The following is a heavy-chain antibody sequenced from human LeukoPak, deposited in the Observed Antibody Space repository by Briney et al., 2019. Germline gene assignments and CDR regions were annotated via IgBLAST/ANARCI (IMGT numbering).Heavy chain of an antibody. CDR1: GYTFTGYY. V-gene: IGHV1-2*02. Sequence: ASVKVSCKASGYTFTGYYMHWVRQAPGQGLEWMGWINPNSGGTNYAQKFQGRVTMTRDKSISTAYMELSRLRSDDTAVYYCAREDYYDSSGYYLWFDPWGQGTLVTVSS. J-gene: IGHJ5*02. CDR3: AREDYYDSSGYYLWFDP. D-gene: IGHD3-22*01. CDR2: INPNSGGT.